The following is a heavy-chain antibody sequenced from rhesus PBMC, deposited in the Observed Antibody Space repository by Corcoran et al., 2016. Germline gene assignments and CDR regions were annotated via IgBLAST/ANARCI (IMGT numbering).Heavy chain of an antibody. V-gene: IGHV3-10*01. D-gene: IGHD3-16*01. Sequence: EVQLVQPGAEVQQPGATVKISCTASGSPFSDDSMEWVRQAPGKGLERVEQIIPNGGTTFLMDSVKGRFTISRDNAKNTLYLQINSLKIEDTAVYYCTRPPYSGSSYLDYWGQGVLVTVSS. J-gene: IGHJ4*01. CDR1: GSPFSDDS. CDR3: TRPPYSGSSYLDY. CDR2: IIPNGGTT.